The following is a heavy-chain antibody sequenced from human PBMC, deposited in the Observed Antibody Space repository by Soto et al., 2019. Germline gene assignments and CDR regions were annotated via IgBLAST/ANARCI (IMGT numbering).Heavy chain of an antibody. V-gene: IGHV3-30*18. J-gene: IGHJ4*02. CDR2: ISYDGSNK. CDR1: GFTFSSYG. D-gene: IGHD5-18*01. Sequence: QVQLVESGGGVVQPGRSLRLSCAASGFTFSSYGMHWVRQAPGKGLEWVAVISYDGSNKYYADSVKGRFTISRDNSKNTLYLQMKSLRAEDTVVYYCAKGRDTAMAGYYFDYLGQGNLVTVSS. CDR3: AKGRDTAMAGYYFDY.